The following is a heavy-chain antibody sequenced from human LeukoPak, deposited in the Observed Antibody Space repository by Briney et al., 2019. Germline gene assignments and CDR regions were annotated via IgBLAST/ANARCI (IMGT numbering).Heavy chain of an antibody. V-gene: IGHV4-38-2*02. CDR1: GYSISRGYH. CDR3: ARVSLSAAPFDY. D-gene: IGHD2-2*01. Sequence: SETLSLTCTVSGYSISRGYHWGWIRQPPGKGLEWIGSIYHSGSTYYNPSLKSRVTISVDTSKNQFSLKLSSVTAADTAVYYCARVSLSAAPFDYWGQGTLVTVSS. J-gene: IGHJ4*02. CDR2: IYHSGST.